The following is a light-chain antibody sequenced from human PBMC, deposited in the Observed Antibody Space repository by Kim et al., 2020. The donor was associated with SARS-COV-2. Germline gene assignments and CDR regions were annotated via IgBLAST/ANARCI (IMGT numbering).Light chain of an antibody. CDR1: QSVSSN. V-gene: IGKV3-15*01. CDR3: QQYNNWPPWT. Sequence: EIVMTQSPATLSVSPGERATLSCRASQSVSSNLAWYQQKPGQAPRLLIYGASTRATGIPARFSGSGSGTAFTLTISSLQSGDFAVYYCQQYNNWPPWTFGQGTKVEIK. CDR2: GAS. J-gene: IGKJ1*01.